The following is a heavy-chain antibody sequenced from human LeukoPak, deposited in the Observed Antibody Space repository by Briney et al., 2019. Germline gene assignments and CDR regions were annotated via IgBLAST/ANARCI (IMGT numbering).Heavy chain of an antibody. V-gene: IGHV3-21*01. CDR3: ARRSPNYYFDY. Sequence: SVKGRFTISRDNAKNSLSLQMNSLRAEDTAVYYCARRSPNYYFDYWGQGTPVTVSS. J-gene: IGHJ4*02.